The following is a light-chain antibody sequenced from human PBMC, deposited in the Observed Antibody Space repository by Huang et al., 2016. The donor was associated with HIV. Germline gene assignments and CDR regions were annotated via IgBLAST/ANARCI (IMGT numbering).Light chain of an antibody. Sequence: EIVMTQSPATLSVSPGERATLSCRASQSVRSNLAWYQQKPGQAPRLLIYGASTRATGIPARFSGSGSGTEFTLTISILQSEDFAVYYCQQYNNWPRTFGQGTKVEIK. J-gene: IGKJ1*01. CDR2: GAS. V-gene: IGKV3-15*01. CDR3: QQYNNWPRT. CDR1: QSVRSN.